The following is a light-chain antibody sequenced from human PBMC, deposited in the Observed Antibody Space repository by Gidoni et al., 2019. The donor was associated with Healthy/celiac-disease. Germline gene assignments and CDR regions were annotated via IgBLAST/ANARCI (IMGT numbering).Light chain of an antibody. CDR3: QQYYSTFWT. Sequence: DIVMTQSPDSLAVSLGERATINCKSSQSVLYSSNNKNYLAWYQQKPGQPPKLLIYWASTRESGVPDRFSGSGSGTDFTLTISSLQAEDVAVYYCQQYYSTFWTFSQGTKVEIK. CDR1: QSVLYSSNNKNY. CDR2: WAS. J-gene: IGKJ1*01. V-gene: IGKV4-1*01.